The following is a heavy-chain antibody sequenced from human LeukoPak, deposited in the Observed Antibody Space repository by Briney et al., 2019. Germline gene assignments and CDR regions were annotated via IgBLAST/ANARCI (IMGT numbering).Heavy chain of an antibody. Sequence: PSETLSLTCTVSGGSISSYYWSWIRQPPGKGLEWIGYIYYNGSTNYNPSLKSRVTISVDTFKNQFSLKLSSVTAADTAVYYCARHSGIATTGFRFDPWGQGTLVTVSS. CDR2: IYYNGST. V-gene: IGHV4-59*08. J-gene: IGHJ5*02. CDR3: ARHSGIATTGFRFDP. D-gene: IGHD6-13*01. CDR1: GGSISSYY.